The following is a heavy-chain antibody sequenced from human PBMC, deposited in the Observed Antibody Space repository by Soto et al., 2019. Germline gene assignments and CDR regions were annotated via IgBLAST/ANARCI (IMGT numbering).Heavy chain of an antibody. CDR3: ARDRDDYGSGNYYNRIDF. Sequence: QVQLVQSGAEVQKPGSSVKVSCKASGGIFSTYAISWLRQAPGQGLEWMGGIIPIFGTPNYAQRFQGRVTYTADEAATTSYMELSRLKSEDTAVYYCARDRDDYGSGNYYNRIDFWGQGTLVTVSS. J-gene: IGHJ4*02. V-gene: IGHV1-69*01. CDR2: IIPIFGTP. D-gene: IGHD3-10*01. CDR1: GGIFSTYA.